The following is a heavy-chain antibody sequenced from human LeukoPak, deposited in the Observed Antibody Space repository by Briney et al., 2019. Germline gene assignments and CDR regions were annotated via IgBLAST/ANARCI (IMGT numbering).Heavy chain of an antibody. V-gene: IGHV4-4*07. J-gene: IGHJ4*02. CDR3: ARDSNLEYSSSRGLGR. Sequence: PSETLSLTCTVSGGSIRSYYWSWIRQPAGKGLEWIGRIYASGSTYYNPSLKSRVTMSVDTSKNQFSLRLTTVTAADTAVYYCARDSNLEYSSSRGLGRWGQGTLVTVSS. D-gene: IGHD6-6*01. CDR2: IYASGST. CDR1: GGSIRSYY.